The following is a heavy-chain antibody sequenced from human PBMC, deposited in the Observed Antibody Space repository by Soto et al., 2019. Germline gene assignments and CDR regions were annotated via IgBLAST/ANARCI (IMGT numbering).Heavy chain of an antibody. CDR3: ARYTGGTISS. V-gene: IGHV5-51*01. CDR2: IYPSDSDS. D-gene: IGHD3-16*01. Sequence: PGESLKISCKGSGYSFTTYWIGWVRQMPGKGLEWMGLIYPSDSDSTYSPSFRGQVTFSVDNSINTAYLQWSSLKASDTAMYYCARYTGGTISSWGQGTLVTVSS. CDR1: GYSFTTYW. J-gene: IGHJ5*02.